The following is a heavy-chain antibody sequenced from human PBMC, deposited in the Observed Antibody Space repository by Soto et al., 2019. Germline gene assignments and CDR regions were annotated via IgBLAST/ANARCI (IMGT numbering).Heavy chain of an antibody. V-gene: IGHV1-8*01. CDR1: GYTFTSHD. D-gene: IGHD4-17*01. J-gene: IGHJ5*02. CDR3: ASGDYCHSARVDP. CDR2: MNPNSGNT. Sequence: QVQLVQSGAEVKKSGASVKVSCKASGYTFTSHDINWVRQATGQGLEWMGWMNPNSGNTGYAQKFQGRVTMTRNTAIIIVYMELSSLRSEDTAVYYCASGDYCHSARVDPWCQRTLVTVSS.